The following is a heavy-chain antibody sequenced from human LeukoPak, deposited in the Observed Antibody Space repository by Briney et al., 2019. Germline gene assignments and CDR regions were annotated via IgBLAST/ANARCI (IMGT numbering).Heavy chain of an antibody. CDR1: GGTFTSYA. Sequence: EASVKVSCKASGGTFTSYAISWVRQAPGQGLEWMGGIIPIFGTANYAQKFQGRVTITADESTSTAYMELSSLRSEDTAVYYCARGGDGYNFVPLYYSDYWGQGTLVTVSS. CDR2: IIPIFGTA. J-gene: IGHJ4*02. CDR3: ARGGDGYNFVPLYYSDY. D-gene: IGHD5-24*01. V-gene: IGHV1-69*13.